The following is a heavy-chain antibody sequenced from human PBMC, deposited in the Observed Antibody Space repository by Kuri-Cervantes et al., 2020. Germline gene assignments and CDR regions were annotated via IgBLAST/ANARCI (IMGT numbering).Heavy chain of an antibody. Sequence: SLKISCAASGFGFDNYAMHWVRQAPGKGLEWVSGISWNSGSVGYADSVKGRFTISRDNSKNTLYLQMNSLRAEDTAVYYCAKDHGSSWNYYYFGYWGQGTLVTVSS. V-gene: IGHV3-9*01. CDR2: ISWNSGSV. CDR1: GFGFDNYA. D-gene: IGHD6-13*01. J-gene: IGHJ4*02. CDR3: AKDHGSSWNYYYFGY.